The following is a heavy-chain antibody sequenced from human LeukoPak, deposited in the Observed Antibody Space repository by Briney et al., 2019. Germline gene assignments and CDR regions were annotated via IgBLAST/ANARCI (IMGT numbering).Heavy chain of an antibody. J-gene: IGHJ4*02. CDR2: ISGSGGST. CDR1: GFTFSSYA. D-gene: IGHD3-22*01. V-gene: IGHV3-23*01. CDR3: TKVPYDSSGSYYLVY. Sequence: PGGSLRLSCAASGFTFSSYAMSWVRQAPGKGLEWVSGISGSGGSTTYADSVKGRFTISRDNSKNTLYLQMNSLRAEDTAVYYCTKVPYDSSGSYYLVYWGQGTLVTVSS.